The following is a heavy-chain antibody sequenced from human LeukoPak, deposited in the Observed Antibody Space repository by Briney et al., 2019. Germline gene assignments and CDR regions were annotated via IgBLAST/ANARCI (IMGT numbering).Heavy chain of an antibody. J-gene: IGHJ4*02. V-gene: IGHV1-3*03. CDR1: GYTFTNYA. CDR2: INSGNGNT. CDR3: ARVVRYSSGPLTDLLPYYFDS. Sequence: ASVKVSCKASGYTFTNYAMHWVRQAPGQRLEWMGWINSGNGNTKYSQEFQGRVTISRDTSASTAYMELSSLTSEDMAVYYCARVVRYSSGPLTDLLPYYFDSWGQGTLVTVSS. D-gene: IGHD6-19*01.